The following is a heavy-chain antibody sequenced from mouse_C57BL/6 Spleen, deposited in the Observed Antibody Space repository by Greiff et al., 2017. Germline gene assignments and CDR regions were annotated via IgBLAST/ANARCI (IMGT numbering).Heavy chain of an antibody. V-gene: IGHV2-9-1*01. Sequence: QVQLQQSGPGLVAPSQSLSITCTVSGFSLTSYAISWVRQPPGKGLEWLGVIWTGGGTNYNSALKSRLSISKDNSKSQVFLKMNSLQTDDTARYYCARNPYYSNYDYAMDYWGQGTSVTVSS. CDR1: GFSLTSYA. J-gene: IGHJ4*01. CDR2: IWTGGGT. CDR3: ARNPYYSNYDYAMDY. D-gene: IGHD2-5*01.